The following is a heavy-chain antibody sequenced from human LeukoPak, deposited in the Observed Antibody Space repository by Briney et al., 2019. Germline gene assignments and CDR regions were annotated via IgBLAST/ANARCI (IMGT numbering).Heavy chain of an antibody. Sequence: PGGSLRLSCAASGFTFSSYGMHWVRQAPGMGLVWVSRIKTYGSSTTYADSVKGRSTISRDNAKNTLYLQMNSLRAEDTAVYYCARAISGSYGYFDYWSQGTLVTVSS. V-gene: IGHV3-74*01. J-gene: IGHJ4*02. CDR3: ARAISGSYGYFDY. CDR1: GFTFSSYG. CDR2: IKTYGSST. D-gene: IGHD1-26*01.